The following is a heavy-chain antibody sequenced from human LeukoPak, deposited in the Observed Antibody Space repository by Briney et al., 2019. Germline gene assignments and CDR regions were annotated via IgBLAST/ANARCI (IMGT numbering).Heavy chain of an antibody. D-gene: IGHD2/OR15-2a*01. CDR3: ATLYDFPRYGMDV. J-gene: IGHJ6*02. CDR2: FDPEDGET. Sequence: ASVKVSCKVSGYTLTKLSMHWVRQAPGKGLEWMGGFDPEDGETMYAQKFQGRVTMTEDTSTDTAYMELSSLRSEDTAVYYCATLYDFPRYGMDVWGQGTTVTVSS. CDR1: GYTLTKLS. V-gene: IGHV1-24*01.